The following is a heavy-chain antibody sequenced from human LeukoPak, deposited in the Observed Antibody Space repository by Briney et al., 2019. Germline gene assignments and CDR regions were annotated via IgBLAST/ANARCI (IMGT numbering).Heavy chain of an antibody. CDR1: GFTFSSYS. J-gene: IGHJ4*02. Sequence: GGSLRLSCAASGFTFSSYSMNWVRQAPGKGLEWVSSISSSSSYIYYADSVKGRFTISRDNAKNSLYLQMNSLRAEDTAVYYCARGPTVTYFGYWGQGTLVTVSS. V-gene: IGHV3-21*01. D-gene: IGHD4-11*01. CDR2: ISSSSSYI. CDR3: ARGPTVTYFGY.